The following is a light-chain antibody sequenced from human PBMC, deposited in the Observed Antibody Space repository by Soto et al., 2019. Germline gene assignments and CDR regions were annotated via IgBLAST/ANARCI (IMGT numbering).Light chain of an antibody. CDR1: QSISSS. Sequence: DIQMTQSPSTLSESVGDRLPITCRPSQSISSSLAWYQQKPGKAPNNLIYKASSLESGVPSRFSGSGSGAEFTLTISSLQPDDFATYFCAQYNSYPFTFGGGTKV. CDR2: KAS. CDR3: AQYNSYPFT. V-gene: IGKV1-5*03. J-gene: IGKJ4*01.